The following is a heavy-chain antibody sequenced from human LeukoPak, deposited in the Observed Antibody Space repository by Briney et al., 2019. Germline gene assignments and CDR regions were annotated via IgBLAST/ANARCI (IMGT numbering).Heavy chain of an antibody. CDR2: IYYSGST. J-gene: IGHJ4*02. D-gene: IGHD5-24*01. CDR3: ARVGPTKMATVYYFDY. Sequence: SETLSLTCTVSGGSISSYYWSWIRQPPGKGLEWIGYIYYSGSTNYNPSLKSRVTISVDTSKNQFSLKLSSVTAAGTAVYYCARVGPTKMATVYYFDYWGQGTLVTVSS. V-gene: IGHV4-59*01. CDR1: GGSISSYY.